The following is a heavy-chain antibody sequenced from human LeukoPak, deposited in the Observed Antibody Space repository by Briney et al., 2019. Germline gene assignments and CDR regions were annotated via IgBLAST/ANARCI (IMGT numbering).Heavy chain of an antibody. CDR2: IYYSGST. Sequence: SETLSLTCTVSGDSISTYYWSWIRQPPGKGLEWIGYIYYSGSTNYNPSLKSRITISVDTSKNQFSLKLSSVTAADTAVYYCARDLRWDNTAMVSNWFDPWGQGTLVTVSS. D-gene: IGHD5-18*01. CDR1: GDSISTYY. V-gene: IGHV4-59*12. J-gene: IGHJ5*02. CDR3: ARDLRWDNTAMVSNWFDP.